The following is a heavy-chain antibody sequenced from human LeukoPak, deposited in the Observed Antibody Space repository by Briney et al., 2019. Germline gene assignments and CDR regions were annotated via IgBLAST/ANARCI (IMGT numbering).Heavy chain of an antibody. CDR2: IRPNGGGT. D-gene: IGHD3-16*02. CDR3: ARDNSVGDIAWWFDP. Sequence: ASVKVSCKASGYTFIASYMHWLRQAPGQGLEWMGWIRPNGGGTNYAQKLQGRVTMTRDMSTTTDYMELSSLRSEDTAVYYCARDNSVGDIAWWFDPWGQGTLVTVSS. CDR1: GYTFIASY. J-gene: IGHJ5*02. V-gene: IGHV1-2*02.